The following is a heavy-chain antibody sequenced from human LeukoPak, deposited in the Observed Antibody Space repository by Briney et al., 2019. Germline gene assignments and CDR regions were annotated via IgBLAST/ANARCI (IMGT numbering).Heavy chain of an antibody. J-gene: IGHJ5*02. CDR1: GGSMSSYY. CDR3: ARGDYYDGGGRNWFDP. CDR2: IHTSWTT. Sequence: SSVTLSLTCTVSGGSMSSYYWSFIRQPAGKGLEWIGRIHTSWTTYYNPSLKSRVTMSVDTSRNQFSLRLTSVTAADTAVYYCARGDYYDGGGRNWFDPWGQGTLVTVSS. V-gene: IGHV4-4*07. D-gene: IGHD3-16*01.